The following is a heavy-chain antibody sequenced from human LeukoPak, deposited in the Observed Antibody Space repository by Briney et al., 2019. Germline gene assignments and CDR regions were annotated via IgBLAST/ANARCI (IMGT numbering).Heavy chain of an antibody. V-gene: IGHV5-51*01. D-gene: IGHD2-8*01. J-gene: IGHJ5*02. CDR2: IYPDDSDT. Sequence: PGESLKISCEASGHTFTNSWIAWVRQKPGKGPEWMGLIYPDDSDTRYNPSFQGQVIISAVKSISTAYLQWSSLKASDTAMYYCARSAGHCSDGLCYAYNWFDLWGQGTLVTVSS. CDR3: ARSAGHCSDGLCYAYNWFDL. CDR1: GHTFTNSW.